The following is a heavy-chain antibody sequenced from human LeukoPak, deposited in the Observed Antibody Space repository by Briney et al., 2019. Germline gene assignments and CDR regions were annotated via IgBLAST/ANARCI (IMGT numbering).Heavy chain of an antibody. J-gene: IGHJ6*02. CDR3: ARDSPTSSPYYYDSRPYYYGMDV. CDR2: ISAYNGNT. CDR1: GYTFTSYG. V-gene: IGHV1-18*01. D-gene: IGHD3-22*01. Sequence: ASVKVSCEASGYTFTSYGISWVRQAPGQGLEWMGWISAYNGNTNYAQKLQGRVTMTTDTSTSTAYMELRSLRSDDTAVYYCARDSPTSSPYYYDSRPYYYGMDVWGQGTTVTVSS.